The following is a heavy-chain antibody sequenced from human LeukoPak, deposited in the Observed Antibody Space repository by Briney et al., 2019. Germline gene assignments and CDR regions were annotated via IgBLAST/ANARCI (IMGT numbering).Heavy chain of an antibody. D-gene: IGHD6-13*01. CDR1: GFTFSSYS. J-gene: IGHJ3*02. CDR3: AREPSSSWAATLNAFDI. Sequence: PGGSLRLSCAASGFTFSSYSMNWVRQAPGKGLEWVSSISSSSSYIYYADSVKGRFTISRDNAKNSLYLQMNSLRAEDTAVYYCAREPSSSWAATLNAFDIWGQGTMVTVSS. CDR2: ISSSSSYI. V-gene: IGHV3-21*01.